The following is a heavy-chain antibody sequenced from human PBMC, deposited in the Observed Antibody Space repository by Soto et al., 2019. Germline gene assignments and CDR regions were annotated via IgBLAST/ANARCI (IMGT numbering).Heavy chain of an antibody. CDR1: GGSFSGYY. CDR3: ARGGRGSGSPMNKNFDY. V-gene: IGHV4-34*01. D-gene: IGHD3-10*01. J-gene: IGHJ4*02. Sequence: SETLSLTCAVYGGSFSGYYWSWIRQPPGKGLEWIGEINHSGSTNYNPSLKSRVTISVDTSKNQFSLKLSSVTAADTAVYYCARGGRGSGSPMNKNFDYWGQGTLVTVSS. CDR2: INHSGST.